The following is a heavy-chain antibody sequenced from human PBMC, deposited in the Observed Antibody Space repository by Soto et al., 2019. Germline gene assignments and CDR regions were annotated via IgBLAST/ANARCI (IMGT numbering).Heavy chain of an antibody. D-gene: IGHD4-17*01. CDR1: GFRFSGSA. CDR2: IRGKNNNYAT. V-gene: IGHV3-73*01. CDR3: TTRARDYETTTYFYYYYMDV. J-gene: IGHJ6*03. Sequence: EVQLVESGGGLVQPGGSLKLSCAASGFRFSGSAMHWVRQAAGKGLEWLGRIRGKNNNYATAYAASVKGRFIISRDDLKNTAFLQMRSLETEDTAVYYCTTRARDYETTTYFYYYYMDVWGKGTTVTVSS.